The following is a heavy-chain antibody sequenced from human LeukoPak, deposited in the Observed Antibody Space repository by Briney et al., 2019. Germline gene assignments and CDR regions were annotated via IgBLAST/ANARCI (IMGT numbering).Heavy chain of an antibody. CDR3: ARESGRSRIGELLRD. CDR2: IQNHGNEK. D-gene: IGHD3-10*01. CDR1: GFTFSTQG. Sequence: GGSLRLSCAASGFTFSTQGMHWVRQAPGKGLEWVTFIQNHGNEKRYADSVKGRFTVSRDNSKNTLYLQINSLRAEDTAMYYCARESGRSRIGELLRDWGQGTLVTVSS. V-gene: IGHV3-30*02. J-gene: IGHJ4*02.